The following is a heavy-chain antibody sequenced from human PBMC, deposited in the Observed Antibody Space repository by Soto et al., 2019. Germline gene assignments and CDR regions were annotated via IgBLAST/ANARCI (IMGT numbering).Heavy chain of an antibody. CDR1: GFTFSSYA. Sequence: GGSLRLSCAASGFTFSSYAMSWVRQAPGKGLEWVSAISGSGGSTYYADSVEGRFTISRDNSKNTLYLQMNSLRAEDTAVYYCARQYCSGGSCYSPWFAPWGQGTLVTVSS. D-gene: IGHD2-15*01. CDR3: ARQYCSGGSCYSPWFAP. V-gene: IGHV3-23*01. J-gene: IGHJ5*02. CDR2: ISGSGGST.